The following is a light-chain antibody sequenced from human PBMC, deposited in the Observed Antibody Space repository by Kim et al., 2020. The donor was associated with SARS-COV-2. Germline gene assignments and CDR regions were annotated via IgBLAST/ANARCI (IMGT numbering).Light chain of an antibody. J-gene: IGKJ5*01. Sequence: SASVGDRVTITWRASKGISTALAWYQKKPGKATKLLIYDASSSERGVPSRFSGSGSGTDFTLTISSLQPEDFGTYFCQQFNNLITFGQGTRLEIK. CDR3: QQFNNLIT. V-gene: IGKV1D-13*01. CDR2: DAS. CDR1: KGISTA.